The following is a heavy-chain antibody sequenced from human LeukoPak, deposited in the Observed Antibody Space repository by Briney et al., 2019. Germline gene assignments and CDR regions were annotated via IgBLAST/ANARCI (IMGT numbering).Heavy chain of an antibody. D-gene: IGHD3-3*01. CDR3: ARLLSSRNYDFWSGYLDEGGNFDY. Sequence: SETLSLTCTVSGGSISSSSYYWGWIRQPPGKGLEWIGSIYYSGSTYYNPSLKSRVTISVDTSENQFSLKLSSVTAADTAVYYCARLLSSRNYDFWSGYLDEGGNFDYWGQGTLVTVSS. J-gene: IGHJ4*02. V-gene: IGHV4-39*01. CDR2: IYYSGST. CDR1: GGSISSSSYY.